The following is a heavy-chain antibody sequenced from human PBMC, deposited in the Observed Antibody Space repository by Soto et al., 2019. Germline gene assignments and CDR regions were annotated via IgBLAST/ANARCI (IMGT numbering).Heavy chain of an antibody. V-gene: IGHV4-30-2*03. J-gene: IGHJ4*02. CDR3: ARRITRPERFDY. CDR1: GGSISSGGYS. Sequence: PSETLSLTCAVSGGSISSGGYSWSWFRQPPGKGLEWIGYIYHSGTTYYNPSLQSRVTISVDTSKNQFSLKLTSATDADTAVYYCARRITRPERFDYWGQGALVTVSS. D-gene: IGHD1-20*01. CDR2: IYHSGTT.